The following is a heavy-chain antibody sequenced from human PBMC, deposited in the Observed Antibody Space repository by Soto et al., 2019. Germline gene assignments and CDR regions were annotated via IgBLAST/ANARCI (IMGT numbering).Heavy chain of an antibody. CDR2: LWYDGSNK. CDR1: GFTFSSYG. CDR3: ARDRGYYGSGSYYRGYYYYGMDV. J-gene: IGHJ6*02. V-gene: IGHV3-33*08. Sequence: QVQLVESGGGVVQPGRSLRLSCAASGFTFSSYGMHWVRQAPGKGLEWVAVLWYDGSNKYYADSVKGRFTISRDNSKNTLYLQMNSLRAEDTAVYYCARDRGYYGSGSYYRGYYYYGMDVWGQGTTVTVSS. D-gene: IGHD3-10*01.